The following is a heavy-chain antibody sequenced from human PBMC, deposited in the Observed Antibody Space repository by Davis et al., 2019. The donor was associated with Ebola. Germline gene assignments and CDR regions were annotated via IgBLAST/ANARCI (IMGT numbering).Heavy chain of an antibody. D-gene: IGHD1-14*01. V-gene: IGHV4-31*03. CDR3: ARDITGRYYYDC. J-gene: IGHJ4*02. CDR1: GDSINSGRYY. Sequence: SETLSLTCTVSGDSINSGRYYWSWIRQYPGKGLEWIGYIYYSGITYYNPSLKSRVTISVDTSKNQFSLKLASVTAADTAVYYCARDITGRYYYDCWGQGTLVTVSS. CDR2: IYYSGIT.